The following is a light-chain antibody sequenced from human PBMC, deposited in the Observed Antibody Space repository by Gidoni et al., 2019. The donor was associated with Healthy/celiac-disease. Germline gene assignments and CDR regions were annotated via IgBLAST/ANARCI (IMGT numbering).Light chain of an antibody. V-gene: IGKV1-39*01. CDR1: QSMSSY. J-gene: IGKJ1*01. CDR2: AAS. CDR3: QQSYSTPTT. Sequence: DIQMTQSPSSLSASVGDRVTITCRASQSMSSYLNWYQQKPGKAPNLLIYAASSLQSGVPSRFSGSGSGTDFTLTISSLQPEYFATYYCQQSYSTPTTFGQGTKVEIK.